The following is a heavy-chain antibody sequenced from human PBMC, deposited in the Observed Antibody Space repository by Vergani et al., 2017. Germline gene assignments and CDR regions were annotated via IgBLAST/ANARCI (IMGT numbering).Heavy chain of an antibody. D-gene: IGHD1-14*01. Sequence: QVQLVESGGGVVQPGRSLRLSCAASGFTFNQYGMHWVRPAPGKGLEWVAVTWYDGNNKQYADSVKGRFTISRDNSKSTRYLQMNSLRDEDTGVYYCARGLRLLYNRFDPWGQGTLVTVSS. J-gene: IGHJ5*02. V-gene: IGHV3-33*01. CDR1: GFTFNQYG. CDR2: TWYDGNNK. CDR3: ARGLRLLYNRFDP.